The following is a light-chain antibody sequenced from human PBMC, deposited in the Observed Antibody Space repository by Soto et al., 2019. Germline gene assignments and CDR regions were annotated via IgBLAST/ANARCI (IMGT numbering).Light chain of an antibody. V-gene: IGKV3-20*01. CDR3: QQFATSPLT. CDR2: GAS. J-gene: IGKJ4*01. Sequence: EIVLTQSPATLSLSPGERATLSCRASQSVSSSYLAWYQQKPGQAPRLLIYGASSRATGIPDRFSGSGSGTDFTLTISRLEPEDFAVYYCQQFATSPLTFGGGTKVEI. CDR1: QSVSSSY.